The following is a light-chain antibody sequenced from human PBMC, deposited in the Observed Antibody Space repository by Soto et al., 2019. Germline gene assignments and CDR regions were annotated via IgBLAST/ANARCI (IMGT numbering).Light chain of an antibody. CDR1: SSDVGSYNY. V-gene: IGLV2-14*01. CDR3: SSYAGSNNLV. CDR2: EVS. Sequence: QSALTQPASVSGSPGQSITISCTGTSSDVGSYNYVSWYQLHPGKAPKLMIYEVSNRPSGVSNRFSGSKSGDTASLTISGLQAEDEADYYCSSYAGSNNLVFGGGTKVTVL. J-gene: IGLJ2*01.